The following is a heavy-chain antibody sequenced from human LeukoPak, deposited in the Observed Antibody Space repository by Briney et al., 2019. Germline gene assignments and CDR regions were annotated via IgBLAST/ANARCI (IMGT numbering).Heavy chain of an antibody. CDR1: GFTFSDHY. CDR2: ISSSGSTI. Sequence: KPGGSLRLSCAASGFTFSDHYMSWIRQAPGKGLEWVSYISSSGSTIYYADSVKGRFTISRDNAKNSLYLQMNSLRAEDTAVYYCARLPGSAYDGFYYYYGMDVWGQGTTVTVSS. D-gene: IGHD3-3*01. J-gene: IGHJ6*02. V-gene: IGHV3-11*01. CDR3: ARLPGSAYDGFYYYYGMDV.